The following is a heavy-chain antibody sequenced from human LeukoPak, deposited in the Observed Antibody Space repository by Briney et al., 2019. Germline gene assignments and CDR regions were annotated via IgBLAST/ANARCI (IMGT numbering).Heavy chain of an antibody. V-gene: IGHV3-23*01. J-gene: IGHJ3*02. CDR3: ASDSVVVTADDAFDI. CDR1: GLTFSSYA. Sequence: PGGSLRLSCAASGLTFSSYAMSWVRQAPGKGLEWVSAISGSGGSTYYADSVKGRFTISRDNSKNTLYLQMNSLRAEDTAVYYCASDSVVVTADDAFDIWGQGTMVTVSS. CDR2: ISGSGGST. D-gene: IGHD2-21*02.